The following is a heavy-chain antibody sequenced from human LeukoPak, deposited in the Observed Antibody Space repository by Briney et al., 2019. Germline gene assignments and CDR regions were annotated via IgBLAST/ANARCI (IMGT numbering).Heavy chain of an antibody. CDR3: ARDGRRWEPRRVDAFDI. CDR1: GFTFSSYA. J-gene: IGHJ3*02. CDR2: ISYDGSNK. V-gene: IGHV3-30-3*01. Sequence: PGGSLRLSCAASGFTFSSYAMHWVRQAPGKGLEWVAVISYDGSNKYYADSVKGRFTISRDNSKNTLYLQMNSLRAEDTAVYYCARDGRRWEPRRVDAFDIWGQGTMVTVSS. D-gene: IGHD1-26*01.